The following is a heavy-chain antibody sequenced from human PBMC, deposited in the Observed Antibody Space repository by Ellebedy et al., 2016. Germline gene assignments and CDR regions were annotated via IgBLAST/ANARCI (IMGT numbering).Heavy chain of an antibody. CDR1: GFTFDDYA. CDR3: AKVLAEYSSSLVAFDI. CDR2: ISWNSGSI. J-gene: IGHJ3*02. Sequence: SLKISXAASGFTFDDYAMHWVRQAPGKGLEWVSGISWNSGSIGYADSVKGRFTISRDNAKNSLYLQMNSLRAEDTALYYCAKVLAEYSSSLVAFDIWGQGTMVTVSS. V-gene: IGHV3-9*01. D-gene: IGHD6-6*01.